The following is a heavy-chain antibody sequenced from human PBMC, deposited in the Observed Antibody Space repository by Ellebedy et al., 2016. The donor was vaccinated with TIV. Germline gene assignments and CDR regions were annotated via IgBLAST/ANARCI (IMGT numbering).Heavy chain of an antibody. CDR3: VRAPRGQYYFDY. Sequence: GGSLRLSXAASGFIFSNYGMPWVRQAPGKGLEWAAVIWYVGSNKYYADSVKGRFTISRDNSKNTLYLEMNSLRAEDTAVYYCVRAPRGQYYFDYWGQGTLVTVSS. J-gene: IGHJ4*02. V-gene: IGHV3-33*01. D-gene: IGHD5-12*01. CDR1: GFIFSNYG. CDR2: IWYVGSNK.